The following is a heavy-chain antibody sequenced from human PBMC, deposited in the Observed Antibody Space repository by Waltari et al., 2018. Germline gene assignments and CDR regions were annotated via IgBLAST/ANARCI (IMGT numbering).Heavy chain of an antibody. V-gene: IGHV1-69*09. CDR1: GDTFSSYA. CDR3: ARGGDATQTNYYYYGLDV. J-gene: IGHJ6*02. D-gene: IGHD2-15*01. CDR2: ISPILGLT. Sequence: QVRLLQSGAEVKKPGSSVKVSCQASGDTFSSYAINWVRQAPGQGLEWMGRISPILGLTNYAQKFQGRVTMTADKSTTTAYMELSSLRSEDMAVYYCARGGDATQTNYYYYGLDVWGQGTTVTVSS.